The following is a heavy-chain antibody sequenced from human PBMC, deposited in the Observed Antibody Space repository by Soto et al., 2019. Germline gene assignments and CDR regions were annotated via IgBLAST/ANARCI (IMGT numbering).Heavy chain of an antibody. CDR3: ATDGDCTNGVCPAYYFDY. CDR1: GGTFSSYA. J-gene: IGHJ4*02. D-gene: IGHD2-8*01. Sequence: QVQLVQSGAEVKKPGSSVKVSCKASGGTFSSYAISWVRQAPGQGLEWMGGIIPIFGTANYAQKFQGRVTITADESTSTAYMELSSLRSEDTAVYYCATDGDCTNGVCPAYYFDYWGQATLVTVSS. V-gene: IGHV1-69*12. CDR2: IIPIFGTA.